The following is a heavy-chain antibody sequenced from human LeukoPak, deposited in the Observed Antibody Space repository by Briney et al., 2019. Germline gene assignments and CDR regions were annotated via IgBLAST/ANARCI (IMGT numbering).Heavy chain of an antibody. D-gene: IGHD2-2*01. CDR2: ISGDGEST. J-gene: IGHJ4*02. Sequence: PGRSPRLSCAASGVTLRNYAMTWIRQAPGKGLQWVSVISGDGESTYYADSVRGRFTISRDNSKNTMYLQMNNLRAEDTAIYYCAKDRDCSSTGCYVFANWGQGTLVTVSS. CDR1: GVTLRNYA. V-gene: IGHV3-23*01. CDR3: AKDRDCSSTGCYVFAN.